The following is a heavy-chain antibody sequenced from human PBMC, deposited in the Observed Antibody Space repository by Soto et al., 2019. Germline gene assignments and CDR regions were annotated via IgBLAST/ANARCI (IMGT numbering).Heavy chain of an antibody. CDR3: ARGAVDTAMVLVY. CDR1: GFTFSSYA. CDR2: ISYDGSNK. V-gene: IGHV3-30-3*01. D-gene: IGHD5-18*01. J-gene: IGHJ4*02. Sequence: TGGSLRLSCAASGFTFSSYAMHWVRQAPGKGLEWVAVISYDGSNKYYADSVKGRFTISRDNSKNTLYLQMNSLRAEDTAVYYCARGAVDTAMVLVYWGQGTLVTVSS.